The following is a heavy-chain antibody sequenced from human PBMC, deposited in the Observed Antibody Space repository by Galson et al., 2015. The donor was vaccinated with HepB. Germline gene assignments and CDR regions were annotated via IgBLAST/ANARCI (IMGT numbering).Heavy chain of an antibody. V-gene: IGHV4-59*08. CDR2: IYYSGST. D-gene: IGHD1-26*01. CDR1: GGSISSYY. CDR3: ARHPLRPIVGATYFDY. Sequence: ETLSLTCTVSGGSISSYYWSWIRQPPGKGLEWIGYIYYSGSTNYNPSLKSRVTISVDTSKNQFSLKLSSVTAADTAVYYCARHPLRPIVGATYFDYWGQGTLVTVSS. J-gene: IGHJ4*02.